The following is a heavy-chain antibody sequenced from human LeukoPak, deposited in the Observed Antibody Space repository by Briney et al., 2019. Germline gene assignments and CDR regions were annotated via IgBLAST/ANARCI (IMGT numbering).Heavy chain of an antibody. D-gene: IGHD3-10*01. CDR1: GYTFTSYG. CDR2: ISAYNGNT. V-gene: IGHV1-18*01. CDR3: AREGIWFGELFPRYMDV. J-gene: IGHJ6*03. Sequence: ASMKVSCKASGYTFTSYGISWVRQAPGQGLEWMGWISAYNGNTNYAQKLQGRVTMTTDTSTSTAYMELRSLRSDDTAVYYCAREGIWFGELFPRYMDVWGKGTTVTVSS.